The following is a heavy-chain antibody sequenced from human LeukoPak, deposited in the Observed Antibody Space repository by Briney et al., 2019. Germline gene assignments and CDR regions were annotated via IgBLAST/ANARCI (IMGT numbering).Heavy chain of an antibody. D-gene: IGHD3-10*01. J-gene: IGHJ4*02. CDR2: IYPGDSDT. V-gene: IGHV5-51*01. Sequence: GESLKISCQASGYSFANYWIAWVRQMPGKGLEWIGNIYPGDSDTRYSPSFQGQVTISADKSANTAYLQWSRLKASDTAMYYCARGREFQRRSFDSWGQGTLFPVSS. CDR3: ARGREFQRRSFDS. CDR1: GYSFANYW.